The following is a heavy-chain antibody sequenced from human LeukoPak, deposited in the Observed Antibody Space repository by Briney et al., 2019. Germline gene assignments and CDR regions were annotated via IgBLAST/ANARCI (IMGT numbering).Heavy chain of an antibody. D-gene: IGHD2-15*01. Sequence: GGSLRLSCAASGLTLSSYTMNWVRQAPGKGLEWVSSISSSSSYIYYADSVKGRFTISRDNAKNSLYLQMNSLRADDTAVYYCARETYCSGGSCYKGNAFDIWGQGTMVTVSS. J-gene: IGHJ3*02. CDR3: ARETYCSGGSCYKGNAFDI. V-gene: IGHV3-21*01. CDR2: ISSSSSYI. CDR1: GLTLSSYT.